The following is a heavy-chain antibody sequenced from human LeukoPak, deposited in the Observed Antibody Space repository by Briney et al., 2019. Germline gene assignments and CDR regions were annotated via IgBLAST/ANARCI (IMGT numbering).Heavy chain of an antibody. CDR2: IYYSGST. CDR3: ARLIAAAETFDY. J-gene: IGHJ4*02. CDR1: GGSISSSSYY. V-gene: IGHV4-39*07. D-gene: IGHD6-13*01. Sequence: SETLSLTCTVSGGSISSSSYYWGWLRQPPGKGLEWIGSIYYSGSTYYNPSLKSRVTISVDTSKNQFSLKLSSVTAADTAVYYCARLIAAAETFDYWGQGTLVTVSS.